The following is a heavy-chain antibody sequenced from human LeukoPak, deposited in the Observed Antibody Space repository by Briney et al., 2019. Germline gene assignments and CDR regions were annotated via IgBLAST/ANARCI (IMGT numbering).Heavy chain of an antibody. CDR1: GGTFSSYA. J-gene: IGHJ6*02. D-gene: IGHD1-1*01. Sequence: ASVKVSCKASGGTFSSYAISWVRQAPGQGLEWMGGIIPIFGTANYAQKFQGRVTITADESTSTAYMELSSLRSEDTAVCYCARPEALFKTTPPYYYYGMDVWGQGTTVTVSS. V-gene: IGHV1-69*13. CDR3: ARPEALFKTTPPYYYYGMDV. CDR2: IIPIFGTA.